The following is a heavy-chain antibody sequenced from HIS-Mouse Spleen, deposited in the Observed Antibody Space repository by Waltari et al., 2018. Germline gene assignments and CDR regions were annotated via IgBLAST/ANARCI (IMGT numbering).Heavy chain of an antibody. CDR3: ARGGDFWSGYRAEYFQH. CDR2: IYTSGST. J-gene: IGHJ1*01. CDR1: GGSSSRYY. D-gene: IGHD3-3*01. Sequence: QLQLQEAGPGLVKHSETLSLTCTVTGGSSSRYYWSWIRQRAGQGLEWIGRIYTSGSTNYNPSLKSRVTMSVDTSKNQFSLKLSSVTAADTAVYYCARGGDFWSGYRAEYFQHWGQGTLVTVSS. V-gene: IGHV4-4*07.